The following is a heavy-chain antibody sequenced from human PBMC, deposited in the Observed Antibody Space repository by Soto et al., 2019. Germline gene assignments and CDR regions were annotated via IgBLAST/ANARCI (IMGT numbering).Heavy chain of an antibody. V-gene: IGHV1-18*01. CDR3: ARGFENCSSTSCFGY. D-gene: IGHD2-2*01. J-gene: IGHJ4*02. CDR2: ISAYNGNT. CDR1: GYTFTSYG. Sequence: GASVKVSCKASGYTFTSYGISWVRQAPGQGLEWMGWISAYNGNTNYAQKLQGRVTMTTDTSTSTAYMELRSLRSDGTAVYYCARGFENCSSTSCFGYWGQGTLVTVSS.